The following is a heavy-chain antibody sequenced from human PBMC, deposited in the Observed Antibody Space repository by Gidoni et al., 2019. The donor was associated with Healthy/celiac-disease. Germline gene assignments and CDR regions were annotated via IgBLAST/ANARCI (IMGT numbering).Heavy chain of an antibody. J-gene: IGHJ4*02. CDR3: ARDRTMVRGVISPLGY. CDR2: IWYDGSNK. D-gene: IGHD3-10*01. V-gene: IGHV3-33*01. Sequence: QVQLVESGGGVVQPGRSLRPSCAASGFTFSSYGMHWVRQAPGKGLEWVAVIWYDGSNKYYADSVKGRFTISRDNSKNTLYLQMNSLRAEDTAVYYCARDRTMVRGVISPLGYWGQGTLVTVSS. CDR1: GFTFSSYG.